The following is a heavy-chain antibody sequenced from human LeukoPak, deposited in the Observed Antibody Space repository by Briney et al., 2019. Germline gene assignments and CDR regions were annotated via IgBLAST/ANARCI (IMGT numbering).Heavy chain of an antibody. CDR2: ISSSSSYM. CDR3: ARGYCSGGSCYFDY. V-gene: IGHV3-21*01. D-gene: IGHD2-15*01. J-gene: IGHJ4*02. Sequence: GGSLRLSCAASGFTFSSYSMNWVRQAPGKGLEWVSSISSSSSYMYYADSVKSRFTVSRDNAKNSLYLQMNSLRAEDTAVYYCARGYCSGGSCYFDYWGQGTLVTVSS. CDR1: GFTFSSYS.